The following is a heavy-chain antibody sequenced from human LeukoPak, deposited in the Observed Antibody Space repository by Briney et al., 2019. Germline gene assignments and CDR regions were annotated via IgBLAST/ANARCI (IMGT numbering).Heavy chain of an antibody. V-gene: IGHV5-51*01. Sequence: GESLKISCKASSYNFANYWFGWVRQMPGKGLEWMGLIYPGGSQIVYSPSFQGQVTISADKSINTAYLQRSSLKASDTAIYYCARRIPATLGSFDIWGQGTMVTVSS. D-gene: IGHD6-13*01. CDR1: SYNFANYW. CDR3: ARRIPATLGSFDI. J-gene: IGHJ3*02. CDR2: IYPGGSQI.